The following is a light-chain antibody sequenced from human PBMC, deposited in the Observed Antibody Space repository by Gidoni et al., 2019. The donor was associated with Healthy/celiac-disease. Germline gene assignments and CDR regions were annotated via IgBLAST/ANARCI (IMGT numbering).Light chain of an antibody. CDR1: QTISSY. Sequence: DIRMTQSTSSLSASVGDRVTITCRASQTISSYLNWYQQKPGKAPNLLIYAASSLQSGVPPRFSGSGSGTDFTLTISSLQPEDFATYYCQQTYSTPYTFXXXTKLEIK. V-gene: IGKV1-39*01. CDR2: AAS. CDR3: QQTYSTPYT. J-gene: IGKJ2*01.